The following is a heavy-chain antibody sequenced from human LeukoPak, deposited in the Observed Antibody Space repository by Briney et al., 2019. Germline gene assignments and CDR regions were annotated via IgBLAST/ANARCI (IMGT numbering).Heavy chain of an antibody. CDR1: GYTFTSYG. V-gene: IGHV1-18*01. J-gene: IGHJ4*02. D-gene: IGHD1-26*01. CDR2: ISAYNGNT. Sequence: ASVKVSCKASGYTFTSYGISWVRQAPGQGLEWMGWISAYNGNTNYAQKFQGRVTMTRDTSISTAYMELSRLRSDDTAVYYCARTGSWELLGDYWGQGTLVTVSS. CDR3: ARTGSWELLGDY.